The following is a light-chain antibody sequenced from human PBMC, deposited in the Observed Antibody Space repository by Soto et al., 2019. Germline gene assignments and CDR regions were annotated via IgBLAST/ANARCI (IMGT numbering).Light chain of an antibody. CDR1: QSVSSN. Sequence: EIVMTQSPATLSVSPGERATLSCRASQSVSSNLAWYQQKPGQAPRLLIYAASPRATGIPARFSGSGSGTEFTLIISSRQSEDFAVYYCQHYNNWPPWTFGQGTKVEIK. V-gene: IGKV3-15*01. J-gene: IGKJ1*01. CDR2: AAS. CDR3: QHYNNWPPWT.